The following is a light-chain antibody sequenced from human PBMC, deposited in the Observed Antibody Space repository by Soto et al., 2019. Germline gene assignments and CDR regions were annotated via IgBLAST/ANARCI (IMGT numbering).Light chain of an antibody. CDR2: RTG. CDR3: ASWDNSLRWV. CDR1: SSNVGSNF. J-gene: IGLJ3*02. Sequence: QSVLTQPPSVSGTTGQRVTISCSGSSSNVGSNFGYWYQQFPGTAPKLLIYRTGQRPSGVPHRFHASKPGTSASLAISGLRSDYGADYYCASWDNSLRWVLGGGSKLTV. V-gene: IGLV1-47*01.